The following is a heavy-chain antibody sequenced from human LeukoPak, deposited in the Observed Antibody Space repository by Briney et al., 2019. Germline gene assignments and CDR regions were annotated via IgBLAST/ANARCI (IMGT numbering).Heavy chain of an antibody. CDR3: ARDADIGYCSSTSCVEFDP. Sequence: ASVKLCCTASGSTFTDYYMHWVRQAPGQGLEWMGWINLNSGGTNYAQKFQGRGTMTRDTSISTAYMELSRLRSDDTAVYYCARDADIGYCSSTSCVEFDPWGQGTLVTVSS. J-gene: IGHJ5*02. D-gene: IGHD2-2*03. CDR1: GSTFTDYY. V-gene: IGHV1-2*02. CDR2: INLNSGGT.